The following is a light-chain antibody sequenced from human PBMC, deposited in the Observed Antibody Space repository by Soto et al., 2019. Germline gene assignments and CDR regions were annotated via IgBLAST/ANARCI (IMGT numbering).Light chain of an antibody. V-gene: IGLV2-14*01. J-gene: IGLJ1*01. CDR2: EVS. CDR3: ASYTSITTLYG. Sequence: QSALTQPASVSGSPGQSITISCTGSSSDVGGYDYVSWYQHHPGKGPKLILYEVSNRPSGVSDRFSGSKSGNTASLSISGLQAEDEADYYCASYTSITTLYGFGTGTKV. CDR1: SSDVGGYDY.